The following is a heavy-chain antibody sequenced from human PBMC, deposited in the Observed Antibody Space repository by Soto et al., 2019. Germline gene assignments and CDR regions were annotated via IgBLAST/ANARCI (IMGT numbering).Heavy chain of an antibody. CDR2: IYYSGSN. CDR1: GGSISSYY. J-gene: IGHJ6*03. V-gene: IGHV4-59*01. D-gene: IGHD6-6*01. Sequence: QVQLQESGPGLVKPSETLSLTCTVSGGSISSYYWSWIRQPPGKGLEWIGYIYYSGSNNYNPSLTSRVTITVDTSKNQFSRKLSSVTAADTAVYYCARVGGGDGSSWIYSSYYMDVWGKGTTVTVSS. CDR3: ARVGGGDGSSWIYSSYYMDV.